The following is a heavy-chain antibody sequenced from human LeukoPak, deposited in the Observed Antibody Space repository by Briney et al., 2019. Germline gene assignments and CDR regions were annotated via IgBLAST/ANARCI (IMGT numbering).Heavy chain of an antibody. Sequence: GGSLRLSCAASGFTFSSYAMHWVRQAPGKGLEWVAVISYDGSNKYYADSVKGRFTISRDNSKNTLYLQMNSLRAGDTAVYYCAREYDSSGGGFDYWGQGTLVTVSS. CDR2: ISYDGSNK. CDR3: AREYDSSGGGFDY. D-gene: IGHD3-22*01. CDR1: GFTFSSYA. V-gene: IGHV3-30*01. J-gene: IGHJ4*02.